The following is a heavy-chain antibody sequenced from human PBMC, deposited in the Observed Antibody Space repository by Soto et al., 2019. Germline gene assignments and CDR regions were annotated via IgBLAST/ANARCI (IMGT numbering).Heavy chain of an antibody. V-gene: IGHV1-69*01. D-gene: IGHD3-10*01. CDR2: IIPIFGTA. J-gene: IGHJ4*02. CDR1: GGTFSSYS. CDR3: ARGPEDTMVRGVMGY. Sequence: QVQLVQSGAEVKKPGFSVKVSCKASGGTFSSYSISWERQAPGQGLEWMGGIIPIFGTANYAQKFQGRVTITADESTSTAYMELSSLRSEDMAVYYCARGPEDTMVRGVMGYSGQGTLVTVSS.